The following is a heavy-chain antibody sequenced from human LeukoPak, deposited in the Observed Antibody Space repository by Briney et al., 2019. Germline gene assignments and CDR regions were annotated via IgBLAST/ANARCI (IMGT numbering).Heavy chain of an antibody. CDR2: ISGSSRAI. CDR1: GFNFSTYA. J-gene: IGHJ6*03. D-gene: IGHD5-18*01. V-gene: IGHV3-48*01. CDR3: AKGGYSSGRYFYYYMDV. Sequence: GGSLRLSCAASGFNFSTYAMNWVRQAPGKGLEWIAYISGSSRAIFYADSVKGRFTTSRDNAKRSLYLHMSSLRAEDTAVYYCAKGGYSSGRYFYYYMDVWGEGTTVTVSS.